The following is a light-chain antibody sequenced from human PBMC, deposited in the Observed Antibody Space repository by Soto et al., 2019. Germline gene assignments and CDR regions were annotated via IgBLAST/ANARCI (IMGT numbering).Light chain of an antibody. CDR2: DVS. V-gene: IGLV2-14*01. CDR1: SSDVGGYNY. J-gene: IGLJ3*02. Sequence: QSVLTQPASVSGSPGQSITISCTGTSSDVGGYNYVSWYQQHPGKAPKLMIYDVSNRPSGVSNRFSGSKSGNTASLTISGLQAEDEADYYCSSYRSSSTLWVFGGGTKVTGL. CDR3: SSYRSSSTLWV.